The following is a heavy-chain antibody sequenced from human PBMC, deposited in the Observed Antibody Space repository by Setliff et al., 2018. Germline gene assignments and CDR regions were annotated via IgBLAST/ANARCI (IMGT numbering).Heavy chain of an antibody. CDR1: GESIDSVATGNHY. Sequence: SETLSLTCIVSGESIDSVATGNHYWNWIRQPVGKGLEWIGHIFLTGSTDYDPSFRRRATISLDTSKNEFYLRMASVTSADTAVYYWARRNSEGGTEYFQHWGQGALVTVSS. J-gene: IGHJ1*01. D-gene: IGHD1-26*01. CDR3: ARRNSEGGTEYFQH. CDR2: IFLTGST. V-gene: IGHV4-61*10.